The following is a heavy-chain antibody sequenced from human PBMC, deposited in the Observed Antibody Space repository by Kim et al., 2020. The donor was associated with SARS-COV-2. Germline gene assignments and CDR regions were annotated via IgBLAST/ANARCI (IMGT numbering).Heavy chain of an antibody. J-gene: IGHJ4*02. CDR3: ARDMVRRPLDY. D-gene: IGHD3-10*01. CDR2: ISSSSSTI. Sequence: GGSLRLSCAASGFTFSSYSMNWVRQAPGKGLEWVSYISSSSSTIYYADSVKGRFTISRDNAKNSLYLQMNSLRAEDTAVYYCARDMVRRPLDYWGQGTLVTVSS. V-gene: IGHV3-48*04. CDR1: GFTFSSYS.